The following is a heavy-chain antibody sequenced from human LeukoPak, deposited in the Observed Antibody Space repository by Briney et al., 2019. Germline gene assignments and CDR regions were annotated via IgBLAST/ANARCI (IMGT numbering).Heavy chain of an antibody. D-gene: IGHD3-10*01. Sequence: ASVKVSCKASGYAFTFYYMHWVRQAPGQGLEWMGISNPSGGSTSYAQKFQGRVTMTRDTSTGTVYMELSSLRSEDTAVYYCARESLRRVRGVTNWFDPWGQGTLVTVSS. J-gene: IGHJ5*02. CDR1: GYAFTFYY. CDR2: SNPSGGST. V-gene: IGHV1-46*01. CDR3: ARESLRRVRGVTNWFDP.